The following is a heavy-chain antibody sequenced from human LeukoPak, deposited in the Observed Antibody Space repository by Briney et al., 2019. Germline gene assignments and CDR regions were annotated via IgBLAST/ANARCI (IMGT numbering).Heavy chain of an antibody. Sequence: SETLSLTCAVYGGSFSGYYWSWIRQPPGKGLEWIGEINHSGSTNYNPSLKSRVTISVDTSKNQFSLKLSSVTAADTAVYYCRKDTAMVQPSLFMDVWGKGTTVPVSS. V-gene: IGHV4-34*01. CDR1: GGSFSGYY. J-gene: IGHJ6*03. CDR3: RKDTAMVQPSLFMDV. CDR2: INHSGST. D-gene: IGHD5-18*01.